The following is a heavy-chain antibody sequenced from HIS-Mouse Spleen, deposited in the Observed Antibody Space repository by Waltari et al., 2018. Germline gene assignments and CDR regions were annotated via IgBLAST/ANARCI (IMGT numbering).Heavy chain of an antibody. CDR3: ARHEGQQLVTSLFDY. CDR2: FYYSGST. D-gene: IGHD6-13*01. Sequence: SETLSLTCTVSGGSISSSSYYWGWIRQPPGKGLEWIGSFYYSGSTYYNPSLKSRVTISVDTSKNQFSLKLSSVTAADTAVYYCARHEGQQLVTSLFDYWGQGTLVTVSS. V-gene: IGHV4-39*01. J-gene: IGHJ4*02. CDR1: GGSISSSSYY.